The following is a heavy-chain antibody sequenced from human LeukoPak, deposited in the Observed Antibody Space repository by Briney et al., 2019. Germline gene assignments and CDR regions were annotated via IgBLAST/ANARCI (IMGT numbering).Heavy chain of an antibody. CDR1: GYSISSGYY. V-gene: IGHV4-38-2*02. J-gene: IGHJ3*02. CDR2: IYHSGST. D-gene: IGHD1-1*01. Sequence: PSETLSLTCTVSGYSISSGYYWGWIRQPPGKGLEWIGSIYHSGSTYYNPSLKSRVTISVDTSKNQFSLKLSSVTAADTAVYYCARVERGPFDIWGQGTMVTVSS. CDR3: ARVERGPFDI.